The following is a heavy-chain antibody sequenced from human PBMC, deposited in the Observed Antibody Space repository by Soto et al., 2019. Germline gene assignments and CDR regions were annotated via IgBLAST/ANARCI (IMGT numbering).Heavy chain of an antibody. CDR1: GYTFFTYD. CDR3: ARHHGPKTSATWFVP. J-gene: IGHJ5*02. V-gene: IGHV1-18*01. Sequence: QVHLVQSGVEVKTPGASVKVSCQASGYTFFTYDISWLRQAPGQGLVWMGWISTYSGATKYAQKFQGRVTMTTDTSTTTAYLELRSLRPADTAVYYSARHHGPKTSATWFVPWCQGTLVTVSS. D-gene: IGHD4-17*01. CDR2: ISTYSGAT.